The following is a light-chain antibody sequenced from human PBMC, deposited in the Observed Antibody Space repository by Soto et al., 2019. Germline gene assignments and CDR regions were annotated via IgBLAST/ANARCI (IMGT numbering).Light chain of an antibody. CDR3: SSFTSKSTLI. V-gene: IGLV2-14*01. CDR1: SSDVGGYNY. J-gene: IGLJ2*01. CDR2: EVS. Sequence: QSALTQPHSVSGSPGQSITISCTGTSSDVGGYNYVSWYQQHPGKAPKLMIYEVSNRPSGVSNRFSGSKSGNTASLTISGLQAEDEADYYCSSFTSKSTLIFGGGTKVTVL.